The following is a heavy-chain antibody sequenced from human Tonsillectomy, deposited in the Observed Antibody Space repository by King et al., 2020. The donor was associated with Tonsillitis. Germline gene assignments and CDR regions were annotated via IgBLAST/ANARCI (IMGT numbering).Heavy chain of an antibody. CDR2: ISTYNANT. V-gene: IGHV1-18*04. D-gene: IGHD2-15*01. Sequence: QLVQSGAEVKKPGASVKVSCKASGYTFTNYGISWVRQAPGQGLEWMGRISTYNANTNYAQKLQDRVTMNTDTSTSTAYMELRSLRSDDTAIYYCARDPMTSGLLWYNWFDPWGQGTLVTVSS. J-gene: IGHJ5*02. CDR1: GYTFTNYG. CDR3: ARDPMTSGLLWYNWFDP.